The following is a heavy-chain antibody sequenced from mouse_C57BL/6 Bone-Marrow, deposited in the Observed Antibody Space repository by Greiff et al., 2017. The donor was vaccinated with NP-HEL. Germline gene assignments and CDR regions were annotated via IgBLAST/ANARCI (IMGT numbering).Heavy chain of an antibody. CDR3: AKRLRSYAMDY. Sequence: EVKLVESGGGLVKPGGSLKLSCAASGFTFSDYGMHWVRQAPEKGLEWVAYISSGSSTIYYADTVKGRFTISRDNAKHTLFLQMTSLRSEDTAMYYCAKRLRSYAMDYWGQGTSVTVSS. J-gene: IGHJ4*01. V-gene: IGHV5-17*01. CDR1: GFTFSDYG. D-gene: IGHD1-1*01. CDR2: ISSGSSTI.